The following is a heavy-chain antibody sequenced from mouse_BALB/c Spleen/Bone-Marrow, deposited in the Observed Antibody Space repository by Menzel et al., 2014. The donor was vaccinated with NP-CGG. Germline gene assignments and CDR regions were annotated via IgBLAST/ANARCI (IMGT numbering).Heavy chain of an antibody. CDR1: GYTFTNYV. CDR3: ATRPSFCGSSYGALDY. CDR2: INPYNDGT. Sequence: EAQLQQSGPELVKPGASVKMSCKASGYTFTNYVMHWVKQKPGQGLEWIGYINPYNDGTKYNEKFKGKATLTSDKSSGAAFMELSSLTSEHSAVYYCATRPSFCGSSYGALDYWGHGTSVTVSS. D-gene: IGHD1-1*01. J-gene: IGHJ4*01. V-gene: IGHV1-14*01.